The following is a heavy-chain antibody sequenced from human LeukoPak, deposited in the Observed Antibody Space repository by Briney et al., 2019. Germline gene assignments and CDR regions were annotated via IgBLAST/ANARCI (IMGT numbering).Heavy chain of an antibody. CDR1: AGSISSYY. Sequence: PSETLSLTCTVSAGSISSYYWSWFRQPPGKGLEWIGYTYYSGSNNYNPSLTGRATLSLDTSKNQFSLTLSSVTAADTAVYYCASSGYYVYAFDIWGQGTMVTVSS. J-gene: IGHJ3*02. D-gene: IGHD3-22*01. CDR2: TYYSGSN. CDR3: ASSGYYVYAFDI. V-gene: IGHV4-59*01.